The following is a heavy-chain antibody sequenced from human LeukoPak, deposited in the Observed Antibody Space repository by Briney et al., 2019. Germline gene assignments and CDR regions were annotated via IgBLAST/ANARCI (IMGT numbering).Heavy chain of an antibody. Sequence: SETLSLTCTVSGGSISSYYWSWIRQPPGKGLEWIGYIYYSGSTNYNPSLKSRVTISVDTSKNQFSLKLSSVTAADTAVYYCASRGMVRGAFDYWGQGTLVTVSS. J-gene: IGHJ4*02. CDR2: IYYSGST. CDR1: GGSISSYY. CDR3: ASRGMVRGAFDY. V-gene: IGHV4-59*12. D-gene: IGHD3-10*01.